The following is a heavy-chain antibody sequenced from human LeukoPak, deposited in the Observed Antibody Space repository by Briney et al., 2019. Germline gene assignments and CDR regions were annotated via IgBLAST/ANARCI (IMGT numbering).Heavy chain of an antibody. CDR2: INPNNGGT. V-gene: IGHV1-2*06. D-gene: IGHD6-13*01. J-gene: IGHJ4*02. Sequence: ASVKVSCKASGYAFIGYYIHWVRQAPGQGLEWMGRINPNNGGTNYAQKFQGRVTMSRDTSITTVYMEVSRLTSDDTAVYYCARPMGSSWESVYWGQGTLVTVSS. CDR3: ARPMGSSWESVY. CDR1: GYAFIGYY.